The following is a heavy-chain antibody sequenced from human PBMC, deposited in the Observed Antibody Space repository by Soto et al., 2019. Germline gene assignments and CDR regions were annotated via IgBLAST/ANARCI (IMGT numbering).Heavy chain of an antibody. CDR2: LSGTGGDT. Sequence: GGSLRLSCAASGFTFNTYAITWFRHSPGKGLEWVSSLSGTGGDTYYADSVKGRFTISRDNSKNTLSLQMNSLRAEDAAVYYCAKRFGTGYYSAFDIWGQGTMVTVSS. J-gene: IGHJ3*02. CDR1: GFTFNTYA. D-gene: IGHD3-22*01. V-gene: IGHV3-23*01. CDR3: AKRFGTGYYSAFDI.